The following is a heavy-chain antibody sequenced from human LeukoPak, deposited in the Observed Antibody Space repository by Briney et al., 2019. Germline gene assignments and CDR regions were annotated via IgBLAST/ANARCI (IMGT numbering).Heavy chain of an antibody. Sequence: SETLSLTCAVYGGSFSGYYWSWIRQPPGKGLEWIGYIYYSGSTNYNPSLKSRVTISVDTSKNQFSLKLSSVTAADTAVYYCARDIVAYSSGWYPWFDPWGQGTLVTVSS. V-gene: IGHV4-59*01. CDR2: IYYSGST. D-gene: IGHD6-19*01. J-gene: IGHJ5*02. CDR1: GGSFSGYY. CDR3: ARDIVAYSSGWYPWFDP.